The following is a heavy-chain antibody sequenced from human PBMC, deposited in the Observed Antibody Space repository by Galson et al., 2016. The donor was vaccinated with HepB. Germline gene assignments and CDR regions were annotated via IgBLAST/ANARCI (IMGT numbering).Heavy chain of an antibody. D-gene: IGHD3-3*01. CDR3: ASKIIRYDFWSHD. J-gene: IGHJ4*02. CDR2: NYYSGST. V-gene: IGHV4-59*01. CDR1: GGSISNYY. Sequence: ETLSLTCTVSGGSISNYYWSWIRQPPGKGLGWIGYNYYSGSTRYNPSLKSRVTISVDTSKNLFSLRLSSVTAADTAVYYCASKIIRYDFWSHDWGQGTLVTVSS.